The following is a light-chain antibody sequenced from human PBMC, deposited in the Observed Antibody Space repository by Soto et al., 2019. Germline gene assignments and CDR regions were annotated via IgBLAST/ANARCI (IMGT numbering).Light chain of an antibody. CDR3: QKHNSAPPIFT. Sequence: DIQMTQSPSSLSASVGDRVTITCRAGQGISTYLAWYQQKPGKVPKLLIYAAATLQSGVPSRFSGSGSGTDFTLTISSRQHEEVSTYYCQKHNSAPPIFTFGPGTKVDIK. CDR1: QGISTY. J-gene: IGKJ3*01. CDR2: AAA. V-gene: IGKV1-27*01.